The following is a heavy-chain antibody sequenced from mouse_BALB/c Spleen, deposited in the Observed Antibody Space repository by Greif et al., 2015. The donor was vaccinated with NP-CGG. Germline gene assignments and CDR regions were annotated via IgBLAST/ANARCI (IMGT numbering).Heavy chain of an antibody. CDR2: INPSTGYT. Sequence: QVQLQQSGAELAKPGASVKMSCKDSGYTFTSYWMHWVKQRPGQGLEWIGYINPSTGYTEYNQKFKDKATLTADKSSSTAYMQLSSLTSEDSAVYYCARRTTATYFDYWGQGTTLTVSS. D-gene: IGHD1-2*01. V-gene: IGHV1-7*01. CDR3: ARRTTATYFDY. CDR1: GYTFTSYW. J-gene: IGHJ2*01.